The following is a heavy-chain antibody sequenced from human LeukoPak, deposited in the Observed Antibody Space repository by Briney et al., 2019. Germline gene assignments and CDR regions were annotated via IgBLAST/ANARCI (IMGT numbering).Heavy chain of an antibody. D-gene: IGHD3-10*01. CDR1: GFTFSSYA. J-gene: IGHJ6*03. CDR2: ISYDGSNK. CDR3: AKDPKRGYYYYMDV. Sequence: PGGSLRLSHAASGFTFSSYAMRWVRQAPGKGLGWVAVISYDGSNKYYADSVKGRFTISRDNSKNTLYLQMNSLRAEDTAVYYCAKDPKRGYYYYMDVWGKGTTVTVSS. V-gene: IGHV3-30*04.